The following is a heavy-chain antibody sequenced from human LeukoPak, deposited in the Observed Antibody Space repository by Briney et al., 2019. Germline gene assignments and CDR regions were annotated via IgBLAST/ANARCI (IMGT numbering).Heavy chain of an antibody. CDR3: ARRRIRYFDWLPDSFDY. CDR2: IYYSGST. V-gene: IGHV4-39*01. J-gene: IGHJ4*02. D-gene: IGHD3-9*01. CDR1: GGSISSRSYY. Sequence: PSETLSLTCTVSGGSISSRSYYWGCIRQPPGKGLEWIGSIYYSGSTYYNPSLKSRVTISVDTSKNQFSLKLSSVTAADTAVYYRARRRIRYFDWLPDSFDYWGQGTLVTVSS.